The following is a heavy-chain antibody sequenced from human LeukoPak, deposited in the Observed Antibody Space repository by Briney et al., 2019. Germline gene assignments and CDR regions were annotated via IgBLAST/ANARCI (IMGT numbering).Heavy chain of an antibody. V-gene: IGHV4-39*07. J-gene: IGHJ4*02. CDR2: VYYSGST. CDR3: ARGVDEGYFDY. Sequence: SETLSLTCTVSGGSISSSSYYWGWIRQPPGKGLEWIGSVYYSGSTYYNPSLKSRVTISVDTSRNQFSLKLSSVTAADTAVYYCARGVDEGYFDYWGQGTLVTVSS. CDR1: GGSISSSSYY. D-gene: IGHD5-12*01.